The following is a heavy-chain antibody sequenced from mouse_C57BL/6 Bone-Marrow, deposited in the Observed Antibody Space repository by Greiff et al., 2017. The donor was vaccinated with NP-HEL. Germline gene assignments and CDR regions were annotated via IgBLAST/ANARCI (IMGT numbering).Heavy chain of an antibody. Sequence: EVQGVESGGDLVKPGGSLKLSCAASGFTFSSYGMSWVRQTPDKRLEWVATISSGGSYTYYPDSVKGRFTISRDNAKNTLYLQMSSLKSEDTAMYYCARQGGYDDYWGQGTTLTVSS. CDR1: GFTFSSYG. CDR3: ARQGGYDDY. D-gene: IGHD2-2*01. CDR2: ISSGGSYT. V-gene: IGHV5-6*01. J-gene: IGHJ2*01.